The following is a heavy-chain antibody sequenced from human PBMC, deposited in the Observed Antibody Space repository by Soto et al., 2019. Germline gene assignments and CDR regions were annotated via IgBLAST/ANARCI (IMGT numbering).Heavy chain of an antibody. CDR3: AKATTTTVTYYYYYGMDV. J-gene: IGHJ6*02. CDR2: ISGSGGST. Sequence: HGGSLKLASAASGFTFSSYAMSWVRQAPGKGLEWVSAISGSGGSTYYADSVKGRFTISRDNSKNTLYLQMNSLRAEDTAVYYCAKATTTTVTYYYYYGMDVWGQGTTLTVSS. D-gene: IGHD4-17*01. V-gene: IGHV3-23*01. CDR1: GFTFSSYA.